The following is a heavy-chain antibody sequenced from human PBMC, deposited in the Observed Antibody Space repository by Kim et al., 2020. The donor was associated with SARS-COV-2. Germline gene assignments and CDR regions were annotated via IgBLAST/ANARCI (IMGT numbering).Heavy chain of an antibody. D-gene: IGHD6-19*01. J-gene: IGHJ5*02. Sequence: NYAQKFQERVTITRDMSTSTAYMELSSLRSEDTAVYYCAAEIGTVAGYEPWGQGTLVTVSS. V-gene: IGHV1-58*01. CDR3: AAEIGTVAGYEP.